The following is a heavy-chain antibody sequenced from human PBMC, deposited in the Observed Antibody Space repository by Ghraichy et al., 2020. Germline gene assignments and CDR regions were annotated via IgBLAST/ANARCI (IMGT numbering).Heavy chain of an antibody. Sequence: GGSLRLSCVGSGFSLSSHSMNWVRQSPGKGLEWVSYITASSRTTSYADSVRGRFTISRDNAQNSLYLQMNSLRDEDTAVYYCARGATVVRFFYFNGMDVWGQGTTVTVSS. CDR3: ARGATVVRFFYFNGMDV. J-gene: IGHJ6*02. D-gene: IGHD4-23*01. CDR1: GFSLSSHS. V-gene: IGHV3-48*02. CDR2: ITASSRTT.